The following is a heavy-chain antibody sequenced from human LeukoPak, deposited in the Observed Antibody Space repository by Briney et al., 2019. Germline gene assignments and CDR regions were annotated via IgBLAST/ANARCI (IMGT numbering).Heavy chain of an antibody. CDR3: ARRLPSGYYNAMDV. V-gene: IGHV1-2*02. Sequence: ASVKVSCKASGYTFTGYYMHWVRQAPGQGLEWMGWINPNSGGTNYAQNLQGRVTMTTDTSTSTANMELRSLRSDDTAVYYCARRLPSGYYNAMDVWGQGTTVTVSS. D-gene: IGHD2/OR15-2a*01. CDR2: INPNSGGT. J-gene: IGHJ6*02. CDR1: GYTFTGYY.